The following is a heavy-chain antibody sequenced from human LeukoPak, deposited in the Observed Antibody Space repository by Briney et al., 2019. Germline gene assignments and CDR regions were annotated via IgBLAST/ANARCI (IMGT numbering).Heavy chain of an antibody. CDR1: GYTFSIYG. Sequence: ASVKVSCKASGYTFSIYGITWVRQAPGQGLEWMGWISVYNGNINYAQKLQGRVTMTTDTSTSTAYMELRSLGSDDTAVYYCARASPTSGTYHNIYWGQGTLVTVSS. V-gene: IGHV1-18*01. J-gene: IGHJ4*02. CDR3: ARASPTSGTYHNIY. D-gene: IGHD3-10*01. CDR2: ISVYNGNI.